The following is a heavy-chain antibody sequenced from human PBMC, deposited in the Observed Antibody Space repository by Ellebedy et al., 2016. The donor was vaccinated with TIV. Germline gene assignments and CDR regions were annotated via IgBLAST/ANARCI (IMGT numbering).Heavy chain of an antibody. Sequence: SETLSLXXAVYGGSFSGYYWSWIRQPPGKGLEWIGEINHSGSTNYNPSLKSRVTISVDTSKNQFSLKLSSVTAADTAVYYCARGLFFYGDYLQEYWGQGTLVTVSS. CDR1: GGSFSGYY. V-gene: IGHV4-34*01. CDR3: ARGLFFYGDYLQEY. J-gene: IGHJ4*02. CDR2: INHSGST. D-gene: IGHD4-17*01.